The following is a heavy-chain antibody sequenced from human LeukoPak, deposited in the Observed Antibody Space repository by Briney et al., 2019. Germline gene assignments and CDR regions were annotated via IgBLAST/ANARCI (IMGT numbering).Heavy chain of an antibody. CDR1: GFTFSNYA. J-gene: IGHJ4*02. CDR2: HSGRGNNT. V-gene: IGHV3-23*01. CDR3: AKDGPPGYSSSWYFDY. D-gene: IGHD6-13*01. Sequence: GGSLRLSCAPSGFTFSNYAMTWLRQAPEEGLEWVSSHSGRGNNTFYAASVKGRFTISRDNSKNTLYLQMNSLRAEDAAVYYWAKDGPPGYSSSWYFDYWGQGTLVTVSS.